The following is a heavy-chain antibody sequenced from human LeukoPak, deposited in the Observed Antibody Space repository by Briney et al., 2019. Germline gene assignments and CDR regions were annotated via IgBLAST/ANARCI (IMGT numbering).Heavy chain of an antibody. D-gene: IGHD6-19*01. CDR2: IYDSGST. V-gene: IGHV4-59*01. J-gene: IGHJ4*02. CDR3: ARETSLPGYAGGLGFNY. CDR1: GGSISSWY. Sequence: SETLSLTCTVSGGSISSWYWSWIRQPPGKGLEWIGNIYDSGSTNYNPSLKSRATMSVDTSKNQVSLKLRSVTAADTAVYYCARETSLPGYAGGLGFNYWGQGTLVTVSS.